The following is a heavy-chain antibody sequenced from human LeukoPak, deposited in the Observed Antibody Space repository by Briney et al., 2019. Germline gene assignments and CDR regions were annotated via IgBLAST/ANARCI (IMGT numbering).Heavy chain of an antibody. V-gene: IGHV3-48*04. CDR2: ISSSGSTI. D-gene: IGHD3-10*01. J-gene: IGHJ4*02. CDR3: ASAYITMVRGVITTFDY. CDR1: GFTFSSYG. Sequence: GGSLRLSCAASGFTFSSYGMHWVRQAPGKGLEWVSYISSSGSTIYYADSVKGRFTISRDNAKNSLYLQMNSLRAEDTAVYYCASAYITMVRGVITTFDYWGQGTLVTVSS.